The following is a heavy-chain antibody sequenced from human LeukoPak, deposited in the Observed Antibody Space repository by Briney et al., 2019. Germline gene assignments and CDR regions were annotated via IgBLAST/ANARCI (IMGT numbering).Heavy chain of an antibody. CDR2: ISGSGGST. Sequence: GGSLRLSCAASGFTFSSYAMSWVRQAPGKGLEWVSAISGSGGSTYYADSVKGRFTISRDNSKNTLYLQMNSLRAEDTAVYYRAKDLGFGEFSAGYWGQGTLVTVSS. CDR1: GFTFSSYA. CDR3: AKDLGFGEFSAGY. J-gene: IGHJ4*02. V-gene: IGHV3-23*01. D-gene: IGHD3-10*01.